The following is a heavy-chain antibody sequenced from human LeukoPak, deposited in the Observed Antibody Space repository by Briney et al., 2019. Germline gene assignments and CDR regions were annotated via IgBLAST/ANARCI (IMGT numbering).Heavy chain of an antibody. CDR2: IYYSGST. Sequence: PSETLSLTCTVSGGSISSSSYYWGWIRQPPGKGLEWIGSIYYSGSTYYNPSLKSRVTISVDTSKYQFSLKLSSVTAADTAVYYCAVTAVAGLVASYPFDYWGQGTLVTVSS. V-gene: IGHV4-39*01. J-gene: IGHJ4*02. D-gene: IGHD6-19*01. CDR3: AVTAVAGLVASYPFDY. CDR1: GGSISSSSYY.